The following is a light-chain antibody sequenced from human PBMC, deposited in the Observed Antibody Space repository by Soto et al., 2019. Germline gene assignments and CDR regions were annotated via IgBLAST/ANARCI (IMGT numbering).Light chain of an antibody. CDR1: QSVLYSSSNKNY. CDR2: WAS. J-gene: IGKJ3*01. Sequence: DIVLTQSPDSLAVSLGERATINCKSSQSVLYSSSNKNYLAWYQHKLGQPPKLLIYWASTRESGVPDRFSGSGSGTDFTLTISSLQSEDVAVYYCQQYYSEVTFGPGTKVDVK. V-gene: IGKV4-1*01. CDR3: QQYYSEVT.